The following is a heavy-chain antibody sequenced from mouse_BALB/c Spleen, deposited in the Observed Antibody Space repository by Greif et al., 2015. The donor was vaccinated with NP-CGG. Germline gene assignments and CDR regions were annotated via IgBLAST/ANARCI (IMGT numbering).Heavy chain of an antibody. V-gene: IGHV5-4*02. Sequence: EVMLVESGGGLVKPGGSLKISCAASGFTFSDYYMYWVRQTPEKRLEWVATISDGGSYTYYPDSVKGRFTISRDNAKNNLYLQMSSLKSEDTAMYYCARGEGLFFDVWGAGTTVTVSS. D-gene: IGHD3-3*01. CDR1: GFTFSDYY. CDR2: ISDGGSYT. J-gene: IGHJ1*01. CDR3: ARGEGLFFDV.